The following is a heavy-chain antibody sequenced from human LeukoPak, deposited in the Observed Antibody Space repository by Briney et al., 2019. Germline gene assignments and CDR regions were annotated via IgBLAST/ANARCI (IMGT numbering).Heavy chain of an antibody. CDR1: GGTFSSYA. J-gene: IGHJ6*03. V-gene: IGHV1-69*06. CDR3: GIYSKGHYYYYMDV. CDR2: IIPIFGTA. Sequence: GASVTVSCKASGGTFSSYAISWVRQAPGQGLEWMGGIIPIFGTANYAQKFQGRVTITADKSTSTAYMGLSSLRSEDTAVYYCGIYSKGHYYYYMDVWGKGTTVTVSS. D-gene: IGHD4-11*01.